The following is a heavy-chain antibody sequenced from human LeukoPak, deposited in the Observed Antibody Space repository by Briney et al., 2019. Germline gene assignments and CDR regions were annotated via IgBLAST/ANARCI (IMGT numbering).Heavy chain of an antibody. D-gene: IGHD3-3*01. J-gene: IGHJ4*02. Sequence: PSETLSLTCTVSGGSISSGGYYWSWIRQHPGKGLEWIGYIYYSGSTYYNPSLKSRVTISVDTSKNQFSLKLSSVTAADTAVYYCASAKVLRFLEPDYWGQGTLVTVSS. CDR1: GGSISSGGYY. CDR3: ASAKVLRFLEPDY. V-gene: IGHV4-31*03. CDR2: IYYSGST.